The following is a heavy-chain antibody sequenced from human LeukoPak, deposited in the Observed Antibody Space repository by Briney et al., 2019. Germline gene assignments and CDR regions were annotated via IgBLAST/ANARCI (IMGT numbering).Heavy chain of an antibody. J-gene: IGHJ5*02. D-gene: IGHD1-1*01. CDR1: GGTMGRGGYY. CDR3: ARVPTPYDTTGLLDP. Sequence: SQTLSLTCTVSGGTMGRGGYYWSWGRQSPGKGLEWIGYIYYTGTTNYNPSLKSRVTMSVDTSKNQFSLNLSSVTAADTAVYYCARVPTPYDTTGLLDPWGQGALVTVSS. CDR2: IYYTGTT. V-gene: IGHV4-31*03.